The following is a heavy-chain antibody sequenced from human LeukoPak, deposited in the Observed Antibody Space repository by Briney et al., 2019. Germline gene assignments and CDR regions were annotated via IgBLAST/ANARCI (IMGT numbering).Heavy chain of an antibody. V-gene: IGHV1-46*01. J-gene: IGHJ5*02. CDR1: GYTFTSYY. CDR2: INPSGGST. D-gene: IGHD2-2*01. CDR3: ARVRRYCSSTSCQGWFDP. Sequence: SVKVSCKASGYTFTSYYMHWVRQAPGQGLEWMGIINPSGGSTSYAQKFQGRVTMTRDTSTSTVYMELSSLRSEGTAVYYCARVRRYCSSTSCQGWFDPWGQGTLVTVSS.